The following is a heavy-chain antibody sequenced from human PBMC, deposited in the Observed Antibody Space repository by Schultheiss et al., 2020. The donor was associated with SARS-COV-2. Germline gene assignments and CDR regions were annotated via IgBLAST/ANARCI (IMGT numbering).Heavy chain of an antibody. Sequence: GESLKISCAASGFTFSSYAMSWVRQAPGKGLEWVSSISSSSSYIYYADSVKGRFTISRDNSKNTLYLQMNSLRAEDTAVYYCARDCGGSYYGLYYYYGMDVWGQGTTVTVSS. J-gene: IGHJ6*02. V-gene: IGHV3-21*01. D-gene: IGHD1-26*01. CDR3: ARDCGGSYYGLYYYYGMDV. CDR2: ISSSSSYI. CDR1: GFTFSSYA.